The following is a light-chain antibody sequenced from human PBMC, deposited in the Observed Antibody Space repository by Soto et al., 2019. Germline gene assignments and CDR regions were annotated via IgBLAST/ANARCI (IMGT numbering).Light chain of an antibody. J-gene: IGKJ1*01. CDR1: LDIGND. CDR2: HTS. Sequence: DIQVTQSPSSLSASIGDRVSITCRASLDIGNDLDWYQQKPGKAPKRLLYHTSTLQSGVPSRFSGAGSGVEFTLTINGLQSEDFATYFCLQHKSYPWTFGQGTKVEL. V-gene: IGKV1-17*01. CDR3: LQHKSYPWT.